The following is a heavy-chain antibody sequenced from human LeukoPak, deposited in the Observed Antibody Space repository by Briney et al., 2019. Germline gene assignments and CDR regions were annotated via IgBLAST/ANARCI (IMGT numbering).Heavy chain of an antibody. CDR1: GFTFSRYS. Sequence: GGSLRLSCAASGFTFSRYSMNWVRQAPGKGLEWVSSISSSSSYRYYADSVKGRFTISRDNAKHTVYLQMNSLRAEDTAVYYCARGGNYLLDAFDIWGQGTMVTVS. CDR3: ARGGNYLLDAFDI. CDR2: ISSSSSYR. V-gene: IGHV3-21*01. D-gene: IGHD4-23*01. J-gene: IGHJ3*02.